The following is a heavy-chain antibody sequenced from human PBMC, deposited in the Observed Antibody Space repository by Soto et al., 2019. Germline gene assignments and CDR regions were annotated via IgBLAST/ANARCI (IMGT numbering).Heavy chain of an antibody. CDR3: AHARQVPYYYYGMDV. CDR2: IYWDDDK. Sequence: QITLKESGPTLVKPTQTLTLTCTFSGFSLSTSGVGVGWIRQPPGKALECLALIYWDDDKRYSPALNSRLTITKDTSNTQVVLTMSNIDPVDTATYYCAHARQVPYYYYGMDVWGPGTPVTVAS. V-gene: IGHV2-5*02. CDR1: GFSLSTSGVG. J-gene: IGHJ6*02.